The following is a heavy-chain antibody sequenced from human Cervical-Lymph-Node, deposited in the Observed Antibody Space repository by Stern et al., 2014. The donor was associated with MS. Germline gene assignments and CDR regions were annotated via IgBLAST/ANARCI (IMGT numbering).Heavy chain of an antibody. CDR1: GASITSYY. CDR3: ARATDL. J-gene: IGHJ5*02. V-gene: IGHV4-59*01. CDR2: IYYSGTT. Sequence: QVQLQESGPGLLRPSETLSLTCTVSGASITSYYWSWIRQPPGKGLEWIGYIYYSGTTNYNASLKGRVAISIDTSKTQFSLRLSSVIAADTAVYYCARATDLWGQGTLVTVSS.